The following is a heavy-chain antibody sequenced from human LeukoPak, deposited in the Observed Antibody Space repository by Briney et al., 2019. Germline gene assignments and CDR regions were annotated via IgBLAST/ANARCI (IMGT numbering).Heavy chain of an antibody. CDR3: AREDSSTVTFYFDY. V-gene: IGHV3-74*01. D-gene: IGHD4-11*01. CDR1: TFTFSTYW. Sequence: GGSLRLSCAACTFTFSTYWMNWVRQVPGKGLVWLSRISNDGRSTSYADSVKGRFTISRDNAKNTLYLQRNSLRAEDTAVYYCAREDSSTVTFYFDYWGLGTMVAVSS. CDR2: ISNDGRST. J-gene: IGHJ4*02.